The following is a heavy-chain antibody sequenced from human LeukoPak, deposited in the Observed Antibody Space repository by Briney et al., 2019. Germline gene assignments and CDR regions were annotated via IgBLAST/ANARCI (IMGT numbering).Heavy chain of an antibody. J-gene: IGHJ4*02. CDR3: ANSKGSDYGAYVY. V-gene: IGHV3-23*01. D-gene: IGHD4-17*01. CDR1: GFTFSSYA. CDR2: ISGSGGST. Sequence: PGGSLRLSCAASGFTFSSYAMSWVRQAPGKGLEWVSAISGSGGSTYYADSVKGRFTISRDNSKNTLYLQMNSLRAEDTAVYYCANSKGSDYGAYVYWGQGTLVTVSS.